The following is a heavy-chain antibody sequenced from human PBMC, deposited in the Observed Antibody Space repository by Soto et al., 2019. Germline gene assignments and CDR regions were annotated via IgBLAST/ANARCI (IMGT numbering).Heavy chain of an antibody. J-gene: IGHJ4*02. Sequence: QVQLVESGGGVVQPGRSLRLSCAASGFTFNSFAMHWVRQAPGKGLEWVAVISYDGSNKSYADSVKGRFTISRHNSKNTLYLQMNSLRAEDTAVYYCARDAYFDFWGQGTLGTVSS. CDR2: ISYDGSNK. CDR3: ARDAYFDF. CDR1: GFTFNSFA. V-gene: IGHV3-30-3*01.